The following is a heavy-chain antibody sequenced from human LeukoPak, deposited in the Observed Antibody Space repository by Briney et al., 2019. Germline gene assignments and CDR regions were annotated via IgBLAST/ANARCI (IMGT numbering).Heavy chain of an antibody. V-gene: IGHV1-2*06. CDR2: INPNSGGT. D-gene: IGHD3-10*01. CDR3: ARGGSGSGYLYYFDS. J-gene: IGHJ4*02. Sequence: ASVKVSCKASGYTFTGYYMHWVRQAPGQGLEWMGRINPNSGGTNYAQNFQGRVTMTRDTSISTAYMEVSGLTSDDTAVYYCARGGSGSGYLYYFDSWGQGTLVSVSS. CDR1: GYTFTGYY.